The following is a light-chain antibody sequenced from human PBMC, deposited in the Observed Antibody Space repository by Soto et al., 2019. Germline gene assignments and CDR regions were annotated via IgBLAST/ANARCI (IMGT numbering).Light chain of an antibody. Sequence: QSVLTQPPSVSGAPGQRVSISCTGSSTNIGAGYGVHWYQQRPGTAPKLLIVGNTIRPSGVPDRFSGSKSGNTASLTISGLQVEDEADYYCCSYAGSNTFDVFGTGTKLTVL. CDR1: STNIGAGYG. CDR2: GNT. V-gene: IGLV1-40*01. CDR3: CSYAGSNTFDV. J-gene: IGLJ1*01.